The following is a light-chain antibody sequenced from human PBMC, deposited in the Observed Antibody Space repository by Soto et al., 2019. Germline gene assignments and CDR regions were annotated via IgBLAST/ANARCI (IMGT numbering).Light chain of an antibody. CDR2: LNSDGSH. V-gene: IGLV4-69*01. Sequence: QPVLTQSPSASASLGASVKLTCTLSSGHSSDAIAWHQQQPEKGPRYLMKLNSDGSHSKGDGIPDRFSGSSSGAVRYLTSSGLRSEDEADCHCQTWGTGIQVFGGGTQLTVL. J-gene: IGLJ3*02. CDR1: SGHSSDA. CDR3: QTWGTGIQV.